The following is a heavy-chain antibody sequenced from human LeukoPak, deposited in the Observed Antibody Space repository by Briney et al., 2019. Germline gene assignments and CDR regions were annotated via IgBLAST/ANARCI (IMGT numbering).Heavy chain of an antibody. V-gene: IGHV1-2*02. CDR3: ARDLRIGRAFDI. D-gene: IGHD1-26*01. Sequence: ASVKVSCKASGYTFTGYYMHWVRQAPGHGLEWMGWINPNSGGTNYAQKFQGRVTMTRDTSISTAYMELSRLRSDDTAVYYCARDLRIGRAFDIWGQGTMVTVSS. CDR2: INPNSGGT. CDR1: GYTFTGYY. J-gene: IGHJ3*02.